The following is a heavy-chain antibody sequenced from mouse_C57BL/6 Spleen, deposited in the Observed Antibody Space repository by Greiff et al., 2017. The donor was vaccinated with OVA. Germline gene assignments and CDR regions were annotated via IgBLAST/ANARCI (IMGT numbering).Heavy chain of an antibody. CDR2: IDPSDSYT. Sequence: QVQLQQPGAELVMPGASVKLSCKASGYTFTSYWMHWVKQRPGQGLEWIGEIDPSDSYTNYNQKFKGKSTLTVDKSSSTAYMQLSSLTSEDSAVYYCARSDSAGPFDYWGQGTTLTVSS. J-gene: IGHJ2*01. CDR1: GYTFTSYW. CDR3: ARSDSAGPFDY. V-gene: IGHV1-69*01. D-gene: IGHD3-2*02.